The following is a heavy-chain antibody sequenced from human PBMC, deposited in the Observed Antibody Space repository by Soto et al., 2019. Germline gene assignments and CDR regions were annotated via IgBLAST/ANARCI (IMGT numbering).Heavy chain of an antibody. V-gene: IGHV3-30*03. J-gene: IGHJ4*02. CDR2: LANDGSYQ. Sequence: QVQLVESGGCVVQPGGSLRLSCAASGFTFTGYGMHWVRQSPGEGLEWVAILANDGSYQYYAESVKGRFTISRDNSKNTLYLQMDSLRPEDTAVYYCARSIAGSSYYPPDYWGQGTLVTVSS. D-gene: IGHD1-26*01. CDR3: ARSIAGSSYYPPDY. CDR1: GFTFTGYG.